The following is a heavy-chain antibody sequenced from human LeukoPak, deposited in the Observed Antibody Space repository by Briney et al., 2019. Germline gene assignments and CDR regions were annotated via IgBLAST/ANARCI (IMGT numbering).Heavy chain of an antibody. CDR1: GGSISSGNYY. CDR2: IYPSGRT. Sequence: PSQTLSLTCTVSGGSISSGNYYWSWIRQPAGKGLEWIGRIYPSGRTNYNPSLKSRLTISVDTSKNQFSLKLSSVTAADTAVYYCARGKYCSGGTCYTPRYYFDYWGQGTLVTVSS. V-gene: IGHV4-61*02. J-gene: IGHJ4*02. CDR3: ARGKYCSGGTCYTPRYYFDY. D-gene: IGHD2-15*01.